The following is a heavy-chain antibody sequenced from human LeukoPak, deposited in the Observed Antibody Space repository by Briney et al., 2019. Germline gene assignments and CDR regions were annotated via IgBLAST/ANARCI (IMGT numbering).Heavy chain of an antibody. CDR1: GYTFAGYY. CDR2: INPNSGGT. J-gene: IGHJ6*03. CDR3: ARLSAYYYYMDV. Sequence: GASVKVSCKASGYTFAGYYMHWVRQAPGQGLEWMGWINPNSGGTNYAQKFQGWVTMTRDTSISTAYIELSRLRSEDTAVYYCARLSAYYYYMDVWGKGTTVTVSS. V-gene: IGHV1-2*04.